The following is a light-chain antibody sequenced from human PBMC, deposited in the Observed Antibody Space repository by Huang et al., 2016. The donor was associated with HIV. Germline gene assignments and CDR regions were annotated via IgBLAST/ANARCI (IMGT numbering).Light chain of an antibody. CDR3: QQTFSVPLT. V-gene: IGKV1-39*01. Sequence: DLQMTLSPSSLSASVGDRVTITCRASQSLNNYLNWYQQKPGKAPNRLIYSASTLQSGVPPRFSGGVSGTVFTLTISNLQPEDYATYYCQQTFSVPLTFGGGTKVEIK. CDR2: SAS. CDR1: QSLNNY. J-gene: IGKJ4*01.